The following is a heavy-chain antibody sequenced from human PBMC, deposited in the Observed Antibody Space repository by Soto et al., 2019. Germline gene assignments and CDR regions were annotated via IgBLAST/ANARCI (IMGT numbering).Heavy chain of an antibody. J-gene: IGHJ4*02. CDR2: IYSGGSS. CDR3: ARDDPEYGTGSPLES. CDR1: GFSVSRSY. Sequence: EVQLVETGGGWMQPGGSLRLSCAGSGFSVSRSYMSWVRQAPGKWLEWVSIIYSGGSSKYADSVKDRFTISRDTSKNTVYLQMNRVRVEDTGVYYCARDDPEYGTGSPLESWGQGTLVTVSS. D-gene: IGHD3-10*01. V-gene: IGHV3-53*02.